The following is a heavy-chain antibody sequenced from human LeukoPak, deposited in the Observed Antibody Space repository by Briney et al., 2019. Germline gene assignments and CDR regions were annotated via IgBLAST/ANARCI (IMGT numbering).Heavy chain of an antibody. Sequence: GESLKISCKGSGYSFTSYWIGWVRQMPGKGLEWMGIIYPGDSDTRYSPSFQGQVTISADKSISTAYLQWSSLKASDTAMYYCARLDNFWSGYWYYFDYRGQGTLVTVSS. CDR2: IYPGDSDT. J-gene: IGHJ4*02. CDR1: GYSFTSYW. D-gene: IGHD3-3*01. CDR3: ARLDNFWSGYWYYFDY. V-gene: IGHV5-51*01.